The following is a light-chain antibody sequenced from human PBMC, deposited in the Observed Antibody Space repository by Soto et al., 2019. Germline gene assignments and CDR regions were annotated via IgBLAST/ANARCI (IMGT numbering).Light chain of an antibody. CDR2: GAS. CDR3: QHYRSSSLT. V-gene: IGKV1-5*03. J-gene: IGKJ1*01. Sequence: DMEMTRSPATLSGSAGERGTIPCRASQTVSSKLAWYQQKPGKAPKLLIYGASTIKSGIPSRFSGSGSGTEFTLTISSLRPDDSAAYFCQHYRSSSLTFGQGTKGDIK. CDR1: QTVSSK.